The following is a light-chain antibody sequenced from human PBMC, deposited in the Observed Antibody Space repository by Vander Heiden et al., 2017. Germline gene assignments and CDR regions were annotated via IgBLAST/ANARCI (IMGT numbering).Light chain of an antibody. CDR2: AAS. CDR1: QGISSY. V-gene: IGKV1-9*01. CDR3: QQLNSYAQT. J-gene: IGKJ1*01. Sequence: DIQLTQSPSFLSASVGDRVTITCRASQGISSYLAWYQQKSGKAPKLLIYAASTLQSGVPSRFSGSGSGTEFTLTISSLQPEDFATYYCQQLNSYAQTFGQESNVEI.